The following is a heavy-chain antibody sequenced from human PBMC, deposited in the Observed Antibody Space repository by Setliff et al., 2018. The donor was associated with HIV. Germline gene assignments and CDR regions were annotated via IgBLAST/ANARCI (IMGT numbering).Heavy chain of an antibody. J-gene: IGHJ6*03. CDR1: GGTFSTYT. CDR3: ARNPQPTGTPDYYYYYYMDV. CDR2: IIPIFGTP. Sequence: SVKVSCKTSGGTFSTYTIAWVRQAPGQGLEWMGRIIPIFGTPNYAQKFQGRVTITADKSTSTAYMELSGLRSEDTAVYYCARNPQPTGTPDYYYYYYMDVWGKGTTVTVSS. D-gene: IGHD1-1*01. V-gene: IGHV1-69*08.